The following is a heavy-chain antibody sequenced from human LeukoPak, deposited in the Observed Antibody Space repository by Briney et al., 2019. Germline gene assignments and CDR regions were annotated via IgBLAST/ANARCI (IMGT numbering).Heavy chain of an antibody. CDR1: GGSISSYY. CDR3: ARDPGPNQAVGGY. D-gene: IGHD1-14*01. J-gene: IGHJ4*02. Sequence: NPSETLSLTCTVSGGSISSYYWSWIRQPPGKGLEWIGYIYYGGSTDYNPSLKSRVAISKDKSKNQFSLKLSSVTAADTAVYYCARDPGPNQAVGGYWGQGTLVTVSS. V-gene: IGHV4-59*12. CDR2: IYYGGST.